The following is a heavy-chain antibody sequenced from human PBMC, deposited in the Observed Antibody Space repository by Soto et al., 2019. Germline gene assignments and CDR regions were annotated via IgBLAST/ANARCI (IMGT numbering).Heavy chain of an antibody. CDR1: GFTFSSYS. J-gene: IGHJ4*02. Sequence: VGSLRLSCAASGFTFSSYSMNWVRQAPGKGLEWVSSISSSSYIYYADSVKGRFTISRDNAKNSLYLQMNSLRAEDTAVYYCARGYCSSTSCKPYYFDYWGQGT. CDR3: ARGYCSSTSCKPYYFDY. CDR2: ISSSSYI. D-gene: IGHD2-2*01. V-gene: IGHV3-21*01.